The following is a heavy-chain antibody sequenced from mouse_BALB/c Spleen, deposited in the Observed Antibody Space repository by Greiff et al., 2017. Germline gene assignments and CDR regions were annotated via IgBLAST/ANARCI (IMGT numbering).Heavy chain of an antibody. J-gene: IGHJ4*01. Sequence: ESGPGLVKPSQSLSLTCTVTGYSITSDYAWNWIRQFPGNKLEWMGYISYSGSTSYNPSLKSRISITRDTSKNQFFLQLNSVTTEDTATYYCARKGYYGNYAMDYWGQGTSVTVSS. D-gene: IGHD2-1*01. V-gene: IGHV3-2*02. CDR3: ARKGYYGNYAMDY. CDR2: ISYSGST. CDR1: GYSITSDYA.